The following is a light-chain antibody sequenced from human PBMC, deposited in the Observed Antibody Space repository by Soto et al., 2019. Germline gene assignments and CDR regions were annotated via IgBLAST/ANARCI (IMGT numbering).Light chain of an antibody. Sequence: EIVLTQSPATLSLSPGERATLSCRASQSVSSHLAWYQQKPGQPPRLLIYDASYRATGIPARFSGSGSGTDFTLTISSLEPEDFALYYCQQRSNWPPWTFGQGTKVEI. CDR3: QQRSNWPPWT. CDR1: QSVSSH. CDR2: DAS. V-gene: IGKV3-11*01. J-gene: IGKJ1*01.